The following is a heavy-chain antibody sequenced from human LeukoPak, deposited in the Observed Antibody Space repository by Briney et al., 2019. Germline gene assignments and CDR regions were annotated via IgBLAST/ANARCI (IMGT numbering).Heavy chain of an antibody. V-gene: IGHV3-23*01. CDR1: GFTFSSYA. D-gene: IGHD2-15*01. Sequence: PGGSLRLSCAASGFTFSSYAMSWVRQDPGKGLEWVSAISGSGGSTYYADSVKGRFTISRDNSKNTLYLQMNSLRAEDTAVYYCAIDPEQRGGYCSGGSCSDGGYWGQGTLVTASS. CDR2: ISGSGGST. J-gene: IGHJ4*02. CDR3: AIDPEQRGGYCSGGSCSDGGY.